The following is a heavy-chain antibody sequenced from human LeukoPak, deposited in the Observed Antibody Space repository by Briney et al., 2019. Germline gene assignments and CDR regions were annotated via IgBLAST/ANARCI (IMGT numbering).Heavy chain of an antibody. V-gene: IGHV1-69*13. D-gene: IGHD4-11*01. CDR1: GYTLTELS. Sequence: ASVKVSCKVSGYTLTELSMHWVRQAPGQGLEWIGGIIPIFGTANYAQKFQGRVTITADESTSTAYMELSSLRSEDTAVYYCARADTVTIWYFDYWGQGTLVTVSS. CDR2: IIPIFGTA. J-gene: IGHJ4*02. CDR3: ARADTVTIWYFDY.